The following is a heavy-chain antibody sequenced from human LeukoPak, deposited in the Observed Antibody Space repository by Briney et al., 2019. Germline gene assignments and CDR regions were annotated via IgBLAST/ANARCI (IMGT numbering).Heavy chain of an antibody. CDR1: GYTFTGYY. J-gene: IGHJ4*02. V-gene: IGHV1-2*02. CDR3: ARDISDCSSTSCSRLTFDY. D-gene: IGHD2-2*01. CDR2: INPNSGGT. Sequence: ASVKVSCKASGYTFTGYYMHWVRQAPGQGLEWMGLINPNSGGTNYAQKFQGRVTMTRDTSISTAYMELSRLRSDDTAIYYCARDISDCSSTSCSRLTFDYWGQGTLVTVSS.